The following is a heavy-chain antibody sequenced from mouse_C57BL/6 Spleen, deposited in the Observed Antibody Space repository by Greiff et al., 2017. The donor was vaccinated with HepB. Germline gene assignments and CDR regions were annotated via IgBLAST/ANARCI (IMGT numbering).Heavy chain of an antibody. D-gene: IGHD1-3*01. CDR3: TRHKGGYFDY. V-gene: IGHV1-15*01. CDR2: IDPETGGT. J-gene: IGHJ2*01. CDR1: GYTFTDYE. Sequence: VQLQQSGAELVRPGASVTLSCKASGYTFTDYEMHWVKQTPVHGLEWIGAIDPETGGTAYNQKFKGKAILTADKSSSTAYMELRSLTSEDSAVYYCTRHKGGYFDYWGQGTTLTVSS.